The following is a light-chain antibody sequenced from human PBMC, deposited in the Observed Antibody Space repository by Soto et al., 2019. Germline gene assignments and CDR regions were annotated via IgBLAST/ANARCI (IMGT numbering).Light chain of an antibody. J-gene: IGKJ5*01. Sequence: EIVLTQSPATLSLSPGERATLSCRASQSVSSYLAWYQQKPGQAPRLLMYGASHRASGIPDRFSGSGSGTDFTLTISSLQPEDFATYYFLQSYSTPFSFGQGTRLENK. CDR2: GAS. V-gene: IGKV3-11*01. CDR1: QSVSSY. CDR3: LQSYSTPFS.